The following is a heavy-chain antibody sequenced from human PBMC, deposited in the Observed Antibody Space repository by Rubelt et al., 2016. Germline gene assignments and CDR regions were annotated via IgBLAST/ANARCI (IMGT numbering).Heavy chain of an antibody. J-gene: IGHJ4*02. V-gene: IGHV3-NL1*01. CDR2: IYSGGST. CDR1: GFTFSSYG. CDR3: ARDLAQFDY. D-gene: IGHD3-16*01. Sequence: QVQLVESGGGVVQPGRSLRLSCAASGFTFSSYGMHWVRQAPGKGLEWVSVIYSGGSTYYADSVKGRFTISRDNSKNTLYLQMNSLRAEDTAVYYCARDLAQFDYWGQGTLVTVSS.